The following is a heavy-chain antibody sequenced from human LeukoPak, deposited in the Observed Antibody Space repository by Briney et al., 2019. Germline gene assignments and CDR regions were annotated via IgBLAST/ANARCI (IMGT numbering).Heavy chain of an antibody. CDR3: ASKYYYDSSGYYY. Sequence: SETLSLTCAVYGGSFSGYYWSWIRQPAGKGLEWIGRIYTSGSTNYNPSLKSRVTMSVDTSKNQFSLKLSSVTAADTAVYYCASKYYYDSSGYYYWGQGTLVTVSS. J-gene: IGHJ4*02. CDR2: IYTSGST. D-gene: IGHD3-22*01. CDR1: GGSFSGYY. V-gene: IGHV4-59*10.